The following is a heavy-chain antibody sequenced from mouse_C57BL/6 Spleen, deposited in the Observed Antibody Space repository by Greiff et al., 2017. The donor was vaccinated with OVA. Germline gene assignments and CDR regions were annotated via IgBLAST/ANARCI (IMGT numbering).Heavy chain of an antibody. D-gene: IGHD1-1*01. CDR1: GYTFTSYW. Sequence: EVQLQQSGTVLARPGASVKMSCKTSGYTFTSYWMHWVKQRPGQGLEWIGAIYPGNSDTRYNQKFKGKAKLTAVTSASTAYMELSSRTNEDSAVYYCTRKYYGSSPYWYFDVWGTGTTVTVSS. V-gene: IGHV1-5*01. CDR2: IYPGNSDT. J-gene: IGHJ1*03. CDR3: TRKYYGSSPYWYFDV.